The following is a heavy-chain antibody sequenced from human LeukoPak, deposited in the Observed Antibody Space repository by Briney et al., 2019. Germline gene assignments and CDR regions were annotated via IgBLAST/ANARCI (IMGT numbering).Heavy chain of an antibody. CDR2: INHSGST. CDR3: ARVRRSSQLGINWFDP. D-gene: IGHD7-27*01. CDR1: GGSFSGYY. J-gene: IGHJ5*02. Sequence: SETLSLTCAVYGGSFSGYYWSWIRQPPGKGLEWTGEINHSGSTNYNPSLKSRVTISVDTSKNQFSLKLSSVTAADTAVYYCARVRRSSQLGINWFDPWGQGTLVTVSS. V-gene: IGHV4-34*01.